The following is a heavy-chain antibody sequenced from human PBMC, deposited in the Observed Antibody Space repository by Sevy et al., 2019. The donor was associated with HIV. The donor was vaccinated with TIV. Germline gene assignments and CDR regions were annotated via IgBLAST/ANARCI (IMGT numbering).Heavy chain of an antibody. CDR1: GFTFSDYY. CDR2: TSSSGSTI. Sequence: GGSLRLSCAASGFTFSDYYMSWIRQAPGKGLEWVSYTSSSGSTIYYADSVKGRFTISRDNAKNSLYLQMNSLRAEDTAVYYCASRIAAAGWYNWFDPWGQGTLVTVSS. D-gene: IGHD6-13*01. CDR3: ASRIAAAGWYNWFDP. V-gene: IGHV3-11*01. J-gene: IGHJ5*02.